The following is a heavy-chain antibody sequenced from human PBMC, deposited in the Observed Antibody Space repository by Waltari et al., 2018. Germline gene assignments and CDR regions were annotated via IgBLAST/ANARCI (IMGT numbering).Heavy chain of an antibody. CDR3: ARELGYSYGLGSDAFDI. CDR2: IIPIFGTA. J-gene: IGHJ3*02. Sequence: QVQLVQSGAEVKKPGSSVKVSCKASGGTFSSYALSWVRQAPGQGLEWMGGIIPIFGTANYAQKFQGRVTITADESTSTAYMELSSLRSEDTAVYYCARELGYSYGLGSDAFDIWGQGTMVTVSS. CDR1: GGTFSSYA. D-gene: IGHD5-18*01. V-gene: IGHV1-69*01.